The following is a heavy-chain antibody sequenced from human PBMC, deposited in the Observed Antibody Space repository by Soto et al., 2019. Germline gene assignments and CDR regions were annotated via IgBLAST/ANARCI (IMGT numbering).Heavy chain of an antibody. Sequence: QVQLVQSGAEVKKPGSSVKVSCKASGGTFSSYTISWVRQAPGQGLEWMGRIIPILGIANYAQKFQGRVTITADKSTSTAYMELSSLRSEDTAVYYCASRLRYFDWLPKNGDDYWGPGTLVTVSS. D-gene: IGHD3-9*01. V-gene: IGHV1-69*02. CDR2: IIPILGIA. CDR1: GGTFSSYT. CDR3: ASRLRYFDWLPKNGDDY. J-gene: IGHJ4*02.